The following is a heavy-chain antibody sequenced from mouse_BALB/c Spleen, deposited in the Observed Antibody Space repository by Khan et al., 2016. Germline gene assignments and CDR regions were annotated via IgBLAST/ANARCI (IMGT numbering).Heavy chain of an antibody. CDR3: ARLGDAWFAY. D-gene: IGHD3-3*01. CDR1: GYTFTDYS. CDR2: INTETGEP. J-gene: IGHJ3*01. Sequence: QIQLVQSGPELKKPGETVKISCKASGYTFTDYSMHWVKQAPGKGLKWMGWINTETGEPTYADDFKGRFAFSLETSASTAYLQINNLKNEDTATDFCARLGDAWFAYWGQGTLVTVSA. V-gene: IGHV9-2-1*01.